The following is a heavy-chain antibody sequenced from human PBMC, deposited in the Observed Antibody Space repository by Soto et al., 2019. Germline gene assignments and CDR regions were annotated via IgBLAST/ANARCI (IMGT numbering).Heavy chain of an antibody. D-gene: IGHD3-10*01. Sequence: GGSLRLSCAASGFTFSSYGMHWVRQAPGKGLEWVAVISYDGSNKYYADSVKGRFTISRDNSKNTLYLQMNSLRAEDTAVYYCAKDRGAMVRGVHWFDPWGQGTLVTVSS. CDR1: GFTFSSYG. J-gene: IGHJ5*02. CDR2: ISYDGSNK. CDR3: AKDRGAMVRGVHWFDP. V-gene: IGHV3-30*18.